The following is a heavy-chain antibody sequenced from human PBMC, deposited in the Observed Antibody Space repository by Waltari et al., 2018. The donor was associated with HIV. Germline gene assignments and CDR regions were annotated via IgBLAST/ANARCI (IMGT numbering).Heavy chain of an antibody. CDR3: AYSAFCSSYLGYYYYCYGWDG. J-gene: IGHJ6*02. D-gene: IGHD2-2*01. CDR1: GFSLSTSGVG. V-gene: IGHV2-5*02. CDR2: VFWDDDK. Sequence: QISLKESSPALVNPTQTLTLTCTFSGFSLSTSGVGVGWIRQPPGKALEWLGVVFWDDDKRYSPSLTSRFSITNDTSRNQVVLRMTGMDPVDTGTYFCAYSAFCSSYLGYYYYCYGWDGWGPGTAVTGAS.